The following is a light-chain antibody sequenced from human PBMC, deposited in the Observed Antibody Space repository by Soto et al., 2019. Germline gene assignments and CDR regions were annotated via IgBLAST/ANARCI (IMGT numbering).Light chain of an antibody. V-gene: IGKV3-15*01. Sequence: EIVMTQSPATLSVSPGERATLSCRASQSVSSNLAWYQQNPGQAPRLLIYGASTRATGIPARFSGSGSGTEFTLTISSLPSEDYAVYYCHQYNNWPPWTFGQGTTV. CDR1: QSVSSN. J-gene: IGKJ1*01. CDR3: HQYNNWPPWT. CDR2: GAS.